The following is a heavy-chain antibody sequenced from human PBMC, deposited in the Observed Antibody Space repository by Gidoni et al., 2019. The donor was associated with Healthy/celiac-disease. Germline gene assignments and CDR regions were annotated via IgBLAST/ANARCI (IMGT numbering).Heavy chain of an antibody. CDR1: RFTFSSYA. CDR2: ISGSGGST. CDR3: AKSQQWLVDPNAFDI. D-gene: IGHD6-19*01. Sequence: EFQLLESAERLVQLAVSLRLSPTPSRFTFSSYAMSGVRQAPGKGLEWVSAISGSGGSTYYADSVKGRFTISRDNSKNTLYLQMNSLRAEDTAVYYCAKSQQWLVDPNAFDIWGQGTRVTVSS. J-gene: IGHJ3*02. V-gene: IGHV3-23*01.